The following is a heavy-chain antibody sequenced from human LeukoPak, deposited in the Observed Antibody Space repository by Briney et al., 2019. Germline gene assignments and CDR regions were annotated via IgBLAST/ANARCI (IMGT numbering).Heavy chain of an antibody. V-gene: IGHV3-7*01. D-gene: IGHD3-10*01. Sequence: GGSLRLSCAASGFRFNTYWMSWVRQAPGKGLEWVANIKQDGNEKYYADSVKGRFAISRDNGKNSLDLQMNSLRADDTAVYYCVRDLSPGYFDYWGQGTLVTVSS. CDR1: GFRFNTYW. CDR3: VRDLSPGYFDY. J-gene: IGHJ4*02. CDR2: IKQDGNEK.